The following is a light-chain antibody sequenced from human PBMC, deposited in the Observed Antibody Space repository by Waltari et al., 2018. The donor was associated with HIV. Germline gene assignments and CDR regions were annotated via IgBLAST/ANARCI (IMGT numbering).Light chain of an antibody. CDR2: WAS. J-gene: IGKJ2*02. CDR1: QSVLYNSINKNY. Sequence: DILMTQSPDPLAVSLGERATINCKSSQSVLYNSINKNYLAWYQQKPGQPPKLLIYWASTRESGVPDRFSGSGSGTDFTLTISSLQAEDVAVYYCQQYHTSPGTFGQGTKLEIK. V-gene: IGKV4-1*01. CDR3: QQYHTSPGT.